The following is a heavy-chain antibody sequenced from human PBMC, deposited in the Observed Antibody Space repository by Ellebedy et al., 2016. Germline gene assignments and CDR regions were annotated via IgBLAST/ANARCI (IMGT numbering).Heavy chain of an antibody. J-gene: IGHJ4*02. CDR1: GGSISSYY. D-gene: IGHD3-10*01. V-gene: IGHV4-59*12. CDR2: IYYSGST. CDR3: ARDRAADY. Sequence: SETLSLTXTVSGGSISSYYWSWIRQPPGKGLEWIGYIYYSGSTNYNPSLKSRVTISVDKSKNQFSLKLSSVTAADTAVYYCARDRAADYWGQGTLVTVSS.